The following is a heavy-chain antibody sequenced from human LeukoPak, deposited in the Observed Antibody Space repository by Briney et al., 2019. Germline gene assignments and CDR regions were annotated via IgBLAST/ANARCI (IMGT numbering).Heavy chain of an antibody. D-gene: IGHD3-16*02. V-gene: IGHV3-74*01. Sequence: GGSLRLSXAASGFTLSSYWMHWVRQAPGKGRVWVSRINTDGSSTTYVDSVKGRFTISRDNAKNTLYLKMNSLRAEDTAVYYCARELSREKDYWGQGTLVTVSS. CDR2: INTDGSST. CDR3: ARELSREKDY. CDR1: GFTLSSYW. J-gene: IGHJ4*02.